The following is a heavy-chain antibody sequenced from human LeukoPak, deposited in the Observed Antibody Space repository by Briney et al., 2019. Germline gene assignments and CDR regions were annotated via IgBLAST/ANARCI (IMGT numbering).Heavy chain of an antibody. CDR2: ISGSGGST. CDR1: GFTFSSYA. V-gene: IGHV3-23*01. CDR3: AKDLEWLSRYYYYYMDV. D-gene: IGHD3-3*01. J-gene: IGHJ6*03. Sequence: GGSLRLSCAASGFTFSSYARSWVRQAPGKGLEWVSAISGSGGSTYYADSVKGRFTISRDNSKNTLYLQMNSLRAADTAVYYCAKDLEWLSRYYYYYMDVWGKGTTVTVS.